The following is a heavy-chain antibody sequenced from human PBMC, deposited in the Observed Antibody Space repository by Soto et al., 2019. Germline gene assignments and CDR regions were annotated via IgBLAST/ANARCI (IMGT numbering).Heavy chain of an antibody. CDR3: ARGGGYSGYDLDY. CDR2: IWYDGSNK. Sequence: QVQLVESGGGVVQPGRSVRLSCAASGFTFSSYGMHWVRQAPGKGLEWVAVIWYDGSNKYYVDSVKGRFTISRDNSKSTLYLQMNSLRTEDTAVYYCARGGGYSGYDLDYWGQGPLVTVSS. D-gene: IGHD5-12*01. J-gene: IGHJ4*02. V-gene: IGHV3-33*01. CDR1: GFTFSSYG.